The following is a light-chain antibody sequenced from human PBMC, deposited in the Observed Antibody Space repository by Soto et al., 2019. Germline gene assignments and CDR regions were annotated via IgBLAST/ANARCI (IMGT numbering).Light chain of an antibody. CDR3: AACDDSLSGVV. CDR1: SSNIGSNY. J-gene: IGLJ2*01. Sequence: QLVLTQPPSASGTPGQRVTISCSGSSSNIGSNYVYWYQQLPGTAPKLLIYRNNQRPSGVPDRFSGSKSGTSAYLAISGLLSEDAADYYCAACDDSLSGVVFGGGTKLTVL. CDR2: RNN. V-gene: IGLV1-47*01.